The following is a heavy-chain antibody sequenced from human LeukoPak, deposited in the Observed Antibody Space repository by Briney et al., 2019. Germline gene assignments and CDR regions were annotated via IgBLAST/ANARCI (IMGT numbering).Heavy chain of an antibody. Sequence: SETLSLTCTVSAVSISSYYWSWIRQPPGKGLEWIGYIYYSGSTNYNPSLKSRVAISVDTSKNQFSLKLSSVTAADTAVYYCARVGGSGSYYYAMDVWGQGTTVTVSS. V-gene: IGHV4-59*01. J-gene: IGHJ6*02. CDR2: IYYSGST. D-gene: IGHD3-10*01. CDR1: AVSISSYY. CDR3: ARVGGSGSYYYAMDV.